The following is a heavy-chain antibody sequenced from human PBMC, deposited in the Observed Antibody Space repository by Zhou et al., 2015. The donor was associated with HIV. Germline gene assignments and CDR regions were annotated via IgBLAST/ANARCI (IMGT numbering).Heavy chain of an antibody. Sequence: QVELVQSGAEMRKPGSSVKVSCKASGGTFSTYTISWVRQAPGQGLEWVGGITPILGTADYAQKFQGRVTITADRSTSTVYMEVRSLRSDDTAVYYCARGKLLWFGGSGHYVMDVWGQGTTVTVSS. V-gene: IGHV1-69*06. CDR3: ARGKLLWFGGSGHYVMDV. CDR2: ITPILGTA. J-gene: IGHJ6*01. D-gene: IGHD3-10*01. CDR1: GGTFSTYT.